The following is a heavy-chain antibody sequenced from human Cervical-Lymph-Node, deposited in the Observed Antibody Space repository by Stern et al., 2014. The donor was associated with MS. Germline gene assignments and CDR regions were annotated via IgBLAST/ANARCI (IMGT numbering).Heavy chain of an antibody. D-gene: IGHD1-1*01. CDR3: ARSRGTGPFDY. Sequence: VQLVESGGGVVQPGQSLRLSCAASGFTFTNYAIHWVRQAPGQGLEWVAGVSYHGSDPWYADSAQGRITVSRDSAQNSAFLQINGLREEDTSVFYCARSRGTGPFDYWGQGTLVTVSS. V-gene: IGHV3-30*14. J-gene: IGHJ4*02. CDR2: VSYHGSDP. CDR1: GFTFTNYA.